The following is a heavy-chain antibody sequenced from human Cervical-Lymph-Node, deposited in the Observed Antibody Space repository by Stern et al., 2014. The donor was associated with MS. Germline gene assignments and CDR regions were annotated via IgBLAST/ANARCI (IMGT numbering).Heavy chain of an antibody. CDR2: IIPMSGKT. V-gene: IGHV1-69*01. Sequence: VQLVQSGAEVKKPGSSVKVSCKAYGGVFSRYAFSWVRQAAGQGLEWMGGIIPMSGKTNYAQKFQGRVKVIADEATSTAYMELSSLRSEDAAVYYCASSYSGWDNPYHFYGMDVWGQGTAVTVSS. CDR1: GGVFSRYA. D-gene: IGHD6-19*01. J-gene: IGHJ6*02. CDR3: ASSYSGWDNPYHFYGMDV.